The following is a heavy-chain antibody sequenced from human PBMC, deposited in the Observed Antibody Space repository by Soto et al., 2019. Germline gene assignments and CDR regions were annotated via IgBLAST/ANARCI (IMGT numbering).Heavy chain of an antibody. CDR2: FYYSEST. V-gene: IGHV4-39*01. CDR1: GGSISSSSYY. Sequence: SETLSLTCAVSGGSISSSSYYWGWIRQPPGKGLEWIGSFYYSESTYYNPSLKSRVTISVDTSKNQFSLKLSSVTAADTAVYYCATITIFGVVPNYFDYWGQGTLVTVSS. D-gene: IGHD3-3*01. J-gene: IGHJ4*02. CDR3: ATITIFGVVPNYFDY.